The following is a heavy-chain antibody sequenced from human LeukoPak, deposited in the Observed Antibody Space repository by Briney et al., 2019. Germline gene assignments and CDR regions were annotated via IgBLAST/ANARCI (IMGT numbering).Heavy chain of an antibody. CDR3: AKGNGGYCRGGTCHHYYYGMDV. CDR1: GFTFSNYG. CDR2: IWYDGSKQ. J-gene: IGHJ6*02. V-gene: IGHV3-30*02. Sequence: PGGSLRLSCAASGFTFSNYGIHWVRQAPGKGLEWVAVIWYDGSKQYYADSVKGRFTISRDNSKNTVYLQMNSLRPEDTAVYSCAKGNGGYCRGGTCHHYYYGMDVWGLGTTVTVS. D-gene: IGHD2-15*01.